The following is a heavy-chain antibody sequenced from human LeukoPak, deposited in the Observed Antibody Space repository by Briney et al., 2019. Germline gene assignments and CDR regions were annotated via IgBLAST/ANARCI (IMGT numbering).Heavy chain of an antibody. CDR1: GFNFSSYW. CDR2: LKPDGGED. D-gene: IGHD6-19*01. J-gene: IGHJ4*02. CDR3: VRGAGGGDF. Sequence: PGGSLRLSCAASGFNFSSYWMSWVRHTPDKGLEWVANLKPDGGEDNYVDSVRGRFTISRDNAKSSLYLQMNSLRGEDTAVYSCVRGAGGGDFWGQGTLVTVSS. V-gene: IGHV3-7*04.